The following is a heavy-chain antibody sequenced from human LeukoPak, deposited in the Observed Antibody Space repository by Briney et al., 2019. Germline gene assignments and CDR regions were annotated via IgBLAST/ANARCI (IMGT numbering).Heavy chain of an antibody. CDR3: ARDGYSSGWYGFPFDY. CDR1: GYTFTSYY. CDR2: INPNSGGT. V-gene: IGHV1-2*02. Sequence: ASVKVSCKASGYTFTSYYMHWVRQAPGQGLEWMGWINPNSGGTNYAQKFQGRVTMTRDTSISTAYMELSRLRSDDTAVYYCARDGYSSGWYGFPFDYWGQGTLVTVSS. J-gene: IGHJ4*02. D-gene: IGHD6-19*01.